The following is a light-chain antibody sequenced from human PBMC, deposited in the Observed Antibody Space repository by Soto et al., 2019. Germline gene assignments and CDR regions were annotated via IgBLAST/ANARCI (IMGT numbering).Light chain of an antibody. CDR3: QQCGSSPPT. CDR2: AAS. CDR1: QSVSSSY. J-gene: IGKJ1*01. V-gene: IGKV3-20*01. Sequence: EILMTQSPATLSVSKGESTTLSCRASQSVSSSYLVWYQQRPGQAPRLLMSAASSRPPGIPARFSGSGSGTDFTLTISRLEPEDFAVYYCQQCGSSPPTFGQGTKVDI.